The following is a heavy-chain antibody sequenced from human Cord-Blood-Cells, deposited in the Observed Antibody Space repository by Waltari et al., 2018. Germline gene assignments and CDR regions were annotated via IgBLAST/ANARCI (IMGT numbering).Heavy chain of an antibody. V-gene: IGHV4-34*01. CDR1: GGSFSGYY. D-gene: IGHD2-15*01. J-gene: IGHJ5*02. CDR2: INHSGST. CDR3: ARRGTYCSGGSCYSWFDP. Sequence: QVQLQQWGAGLLKPSETLSLTCAVYGGSFSGYYWSWIRQPPGRGLEWIGEINHSGSTTYNPSLKSRVTRSVDTAKSQFSRKLSSVTAADTAVYYCARRGTYCSGGSCYSWFDPWGQGTLVTVSS.